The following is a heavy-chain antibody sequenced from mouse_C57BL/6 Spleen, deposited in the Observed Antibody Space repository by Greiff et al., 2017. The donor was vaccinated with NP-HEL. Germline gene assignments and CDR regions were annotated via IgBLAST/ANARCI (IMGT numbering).Heavy chain of an antibody. CDR3: ARTRLYYGSSPYFDV. J-gene: IGHJ1*03. D-gene: IGHD1-1*01. Sequence: QVQLKQSGPGLVQPSQSLSITCTVSGFSLTSYGVHWVRQSPGKGLEWLGVIWSGGSTDYNAAFISRLSISKDNSKSQVFFKMTSLQADDTAIYYCARTRLYYGSSPYFDVWGTGTTVTVSS. V-gene: IGHV2-2*01. CDR2: IWSGGST. CDR1: GFSLTSYG.